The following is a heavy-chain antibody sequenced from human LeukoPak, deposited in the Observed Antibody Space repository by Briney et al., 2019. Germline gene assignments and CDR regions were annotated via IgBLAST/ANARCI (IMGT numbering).Heavy chain of an antibody. D-gene: IGHD3-10*01. V-gene: IGHV4-39*07. Sequence: SETLSLTCTVSGGSISSSSYYWGWIRQPPGKGLEWVGSIYYSGGTYCNPSLKSRVTMSVDTSKNQFSLKLSSVTAADTAVYYCAGGSGSYYSRAGGDYWGQGTLVTVSS. CDR2: IYYSGGT. CDR3: AGGSGSYYSRAGGDY. CDR1: GGSISSSSYY. J-gene: IGHJ4*02.